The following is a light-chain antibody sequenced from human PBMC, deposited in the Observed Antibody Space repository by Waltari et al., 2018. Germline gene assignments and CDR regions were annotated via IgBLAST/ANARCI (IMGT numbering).Light chain of an antibody. CDR1: SSDVGGSNC. J-gene: IGLJ1*01. Sequence: QSALTQPASVSGSPGQSITISCTGTSSDVGGSNCVSWYQHHPGKAPNVKLYDVSKRNPGVSIRFSVSKSGNTASLTISGLQAEDEADYYCSSYTSSSTSLYVFGTGTKVTVL. V-gene: IGLV2-14*03. CDR2: DVS. CDR3: SSYTSSSTSLYV.